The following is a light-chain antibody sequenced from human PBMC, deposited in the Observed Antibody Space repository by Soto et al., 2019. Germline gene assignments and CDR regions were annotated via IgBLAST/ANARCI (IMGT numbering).Light chain of an antibody. CDR1: QSVSSSY. V-gene: IGKV3-20*01. J-gene: IGKJ5*01. Sequence: EIVLTQSPGTLSLSPGERATLSCRASQSVSSSYLAWYQQKPGQAPRLLIYGASSRATGIPDRFSGSGSGTAVTLTISRLEPEDCAVYYCQQYGSSPITFGQGTRLEI. CDR3: QQYGSSPIT. CDR2: GAS.